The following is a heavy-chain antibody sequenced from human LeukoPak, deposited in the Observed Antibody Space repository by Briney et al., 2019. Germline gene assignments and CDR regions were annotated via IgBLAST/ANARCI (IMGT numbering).Heavy chain of an antibody. CDR3: ARDSLGGWAHWYFDL. V-gene: IGHV3-53*01. Sequence: GGSLRLSCAASGFTVSSNYMSWVRQAPGKGLEWVSVISSGGSTYYADSVKGRFTISRDNSENTLYLQMNSLRAEDTAVYYCARDSLGGWAHWYFDLWGRGTLVTVSS. CDR2: ISSGGST. D-gene: IGHD6-19*01. CDR1: GFTVSSNY. J-gene: IGHJ2*01.